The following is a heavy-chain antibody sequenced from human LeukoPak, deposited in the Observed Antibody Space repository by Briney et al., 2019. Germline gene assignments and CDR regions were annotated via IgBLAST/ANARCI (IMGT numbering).Heavy chain of an antibody. J-gene: IGHJ3*02. CDR2: IYYSGST. Sequence: PSETLSLTCTVSGGSISGYYWSWIRQPPGKGLEWIGYIYYSGSTNYNPSLKSRVTISVDTSKNQFSLKLSSVTAADTAVYYCARVMAYSSGLRDAFDIWGQGTMVTVSS. CDR1: GGSISGYY. CDR3: ARVMAYSSGLRDAFDI. V-gene: IGHV4-59*01. D-gene: IGHD6-19*01.